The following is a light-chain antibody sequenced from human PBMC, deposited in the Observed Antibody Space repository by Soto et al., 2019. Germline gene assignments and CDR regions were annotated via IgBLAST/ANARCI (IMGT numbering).Light chain of an antibody. Sequence: QPVLTQSPSASASLGASVKLTCTVSSRHSRYAIAWHQQQPEKGPRYLMKVNSDGSHNKGDGIPDRFSGSSSGAERYLTISSLQSEYEADYYCQTWGAGIRVFGGGTKLTVL. CDR3: QTWGAGIRV. CDR2: VNSDGSH. CDR1: SRHSRYA. J-gene: IGLJ2*01. V-gene: IGLV4-69*01.